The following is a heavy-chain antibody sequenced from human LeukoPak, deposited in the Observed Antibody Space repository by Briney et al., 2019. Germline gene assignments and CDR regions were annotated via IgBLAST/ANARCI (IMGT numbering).Heavy chain of an antibody. V-gene: IGHV3-21*01. Sequence: GGSLRLSCAASGFILSSHSMNWVRQAPGKGLEWVSVTTSSSDYIYYADSLKGRFTVSRDNAKNSLYLQVNSLRAEDTAVYYCVRESVYYDSSGYYNVLDYWGQGTLVTVSS. CDR2: TTSSSDYI. CDR1: GFILSSHS. J-gene: IGHJ4*02. D-gene: IGHD3-22*01. CDR3: VRESVYYDSSGYYNVLDY.